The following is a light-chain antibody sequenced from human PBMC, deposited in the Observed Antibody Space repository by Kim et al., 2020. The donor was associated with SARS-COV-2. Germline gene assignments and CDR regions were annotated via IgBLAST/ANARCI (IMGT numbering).Light chain of an antibody. CDR3: QQYGSSSIT. CDR2: DAS. Sequence: GEGASRACGSRQRVSSSYLAWYRQKPGLAPMLLICDASSRATGIPDRFSGSGSGTDFTLNIRRLEPEDFAVYYCQQYGSSSITFGQGTRLEIK. CDR1: QRVSSSY. V-gene: IGKV3D-20*01. J-gene: IGKJ5*01.